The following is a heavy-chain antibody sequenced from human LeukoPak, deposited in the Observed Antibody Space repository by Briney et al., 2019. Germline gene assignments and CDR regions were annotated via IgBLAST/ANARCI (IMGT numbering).Heavy chain of an antibody. V-gene: IGHV1-8*03. J-gene: IGHJ5*02. CDR1: GYTFTSYD. CDR2: MNPNSGNT. Sequence: ASVKVSCKASGYTFTSYDINWVRQATGQGLEWMGWMNPNSGNTGYAQKFQGRLTITRDISISTAYMELSSLSSEDTAVYYCARRNFGSPRWFDPWGQGTLVTVSP. D-gene: IGHD1-7*01. CDR3: ARRNFGSPRWFDP.